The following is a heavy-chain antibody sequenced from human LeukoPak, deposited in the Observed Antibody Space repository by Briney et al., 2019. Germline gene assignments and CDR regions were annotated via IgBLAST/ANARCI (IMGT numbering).Heavy chain of an antibody. Sequence: SVKVSCKASGGTFSSYAISWVRQAPGQGLEWMGRIIPILGIANYAQKFQGRVTITADKSTSTAYTELSSLRSEDTAVYYCARENYGDYSLADYWGQGTLVTVSS. V-gene: IGHV1-69*04. CDR3: ARENYGDYSLADY. CDR1: GGTFSSYA. J-gene: IGHJ4*02. D-gene: IGHD4-17*01. CDR2: IIPILGIA.